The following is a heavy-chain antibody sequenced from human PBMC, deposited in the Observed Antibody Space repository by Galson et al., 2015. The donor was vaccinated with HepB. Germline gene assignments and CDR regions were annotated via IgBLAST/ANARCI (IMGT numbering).Heavy chain of an antibody. CDR1: GFSFSSYA. CDR2: ISFDGTNK. CDR3: ARVAPGYYDSSGFYSSQTLLDY. Sequence: SLRLSCAASGFSFSSYAMHWVRQAPGKGLEWVAVISFDGTNKYYADSVKGRFTISRDNSKNTLYLQMNSLRVEDTAVFFCARVAPGYYDSSGFYSSQTLLDYWGQGTLVTVSP. J-gene: IGHJ4*02. V-gene: IGHV3-30*04. D-gene: IGHD3-22*01.